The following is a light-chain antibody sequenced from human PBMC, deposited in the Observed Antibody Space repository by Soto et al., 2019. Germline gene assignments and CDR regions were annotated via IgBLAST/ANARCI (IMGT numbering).Light chain of an antibody. CDR2: KAS. J-gene: IGKJ2*01. V-gene: IGKV1-5*03. CDR1: QSISSW. CDR3: QQYKTYST. Sequence: DIQMTQSPSTLSASVGDRVTITCRASQSISSWLVWYQQKPGKAPNLLIYKASSLESGVPSRFSGSGSGTEFTLTINSLQPDDFATYYCQQYKTYSTFGQGTKLEIK.